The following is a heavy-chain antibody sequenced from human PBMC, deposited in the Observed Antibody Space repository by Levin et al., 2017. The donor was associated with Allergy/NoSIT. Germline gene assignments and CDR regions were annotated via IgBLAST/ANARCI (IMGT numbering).Heavy chain of an antibody. CDR1: GFTFSDYY. D-gene: IGHD3-22*01. CDR3: ARSHYYDSSGYQFDL. CDR2: ISSSGSTI. V-gene: IGHV3-11*01. Sequence: SCAASGFTFSDYYMSWIRQAPGKGLEWVSYISSSGSTIYYADSVKGRFTISRDNAKNSLYLQMNSLRAEDTAVYYCARSHYYDSSGYQFDLWGRGTLVTVSS. J-gene: IGHJ2*01.